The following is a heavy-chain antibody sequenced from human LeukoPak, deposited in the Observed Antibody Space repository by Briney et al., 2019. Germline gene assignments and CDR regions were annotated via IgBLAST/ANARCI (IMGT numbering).Heavy chain of an antibody. J-gene: IGHJ3*02. D-gene: IGHD6-19*01. CDR1: GFTFSSYE. CDR3: AKTRAVAGLYDAFDI. CDR2: ISSSGGTI. V-gene: IGHV3-48*03. Sequence: GGSLRLSCSASGFTFSSYEMNWVRQAPGKGLEWVSYISSSGGTIYYADSVKGRFTISRDNAKNTLYLQMNSLRAEDTAVYYCAKTRAVAGLYDAFDIWGQGTMVTVSS.